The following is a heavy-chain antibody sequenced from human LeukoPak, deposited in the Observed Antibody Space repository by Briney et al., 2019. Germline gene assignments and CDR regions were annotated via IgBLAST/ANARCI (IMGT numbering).Heavy chain of an antibody. D-gene: IGHD6-19*01. V-gene: IGHV1-8*01. J-gene: IGHJ3*02. CDR2: MNPNSGNT. CDR1: GYTFTSYD. Sequence: ASVKVSCKASGYTFTSYDINWVRQATGQGLEWMGWMNPNSGNTGYAQKFQGRVTMTRNTSISTAYMELSSLRSEDTAVYYCAKEQWLVPHDAFDIWGQGTMVTVSS. CDR3: AKEQWLVPHDAFDI.